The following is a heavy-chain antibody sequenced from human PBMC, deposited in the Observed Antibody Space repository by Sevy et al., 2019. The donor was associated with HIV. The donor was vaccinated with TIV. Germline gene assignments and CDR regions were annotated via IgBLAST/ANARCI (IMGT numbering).Heavy chain of an antibody. V-gene: IGHV3-49*04. D-gene: IGHD6-13*01. CDR3: TRWKAAQSIFDY. Sequence: GGSLRLSCTASGFTFGDYCMSWVRQAPGKGLEWVAFLKSDVYGGTVDHAASVRGRFVISREDSKTMAYLQMNDLKTEETGVYYCTRWKAAQSIFDYWGQGALVTVSS. CDR2: LKSDVYGGTV. CDR1: GFTFGDYC. J-gene: IGHJ4*02.